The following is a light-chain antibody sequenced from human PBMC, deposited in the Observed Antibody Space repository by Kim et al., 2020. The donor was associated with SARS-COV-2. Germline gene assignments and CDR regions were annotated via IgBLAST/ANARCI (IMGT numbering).Light chain of an antibody. Sequence: EIVLTQSPGTLSLSPGERATLSCRASQSVTGSNLAWYQQKPGQAPRLLMFDASTRASGIPDRFSGSGSGTDFTLTISRLEPEDFAVYYCQQYGTSLYTFGQGTKLEI. CDR2: DAS. CDR3: QQYGTSLYT. CDR1: QSVTGSN. V-gene: IGKV3-20*01. J-gene: IGKJ2*01.